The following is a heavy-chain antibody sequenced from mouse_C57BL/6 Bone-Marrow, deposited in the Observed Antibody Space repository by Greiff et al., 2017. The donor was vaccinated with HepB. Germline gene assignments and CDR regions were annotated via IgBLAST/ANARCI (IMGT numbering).Heavy chain of an antibody. V-gene: IGHV1-55*01. J-gene: IGHJ3*01. Sequence: VQLQQSGAELARPGASVKMSCKASGYTFTSYWITWVKQRPGQGLEWIGDIYPGSGSTNYNEKFKSKATLTVDTSSSTAYMQLSSLTSEDSAVYYCARPPFYDYALFAYWGQGTLVTVSA. CDR3: ARPPFYDYALFAY. CDR2: IYPGSGST. CDR1: GYTFTSYW. D-gene: IGHD2-4*01.